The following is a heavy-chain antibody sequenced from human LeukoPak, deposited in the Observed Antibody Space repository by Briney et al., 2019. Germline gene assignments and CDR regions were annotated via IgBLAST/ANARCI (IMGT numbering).Heavy chain of an antibody. CDR3: ARTSRHFYGSGSNLTPWPADMDV. CDR2: IYYSGST. CDR1: GGSINSYY. Sequence: PSETLSLTCTVSGGSINSYYWTWIRQPPGKGLEWIGYIYYSGSTHYNPSLNSRVTISMDTSKNHFSLNLSSVTAADTAIYYCARTSRHFYGSGSNLTPWPADMDVWGQGTKVTVSS. D-gene: IGHD3-10*01. J-gene: IGHJ6*02. V-gene: IGHV4-59*01.